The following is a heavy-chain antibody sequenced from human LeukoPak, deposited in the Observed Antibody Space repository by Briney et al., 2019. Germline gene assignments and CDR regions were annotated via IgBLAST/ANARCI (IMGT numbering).Heavy chain of an antibody. D-gene: IGHD3-10*01. CDR1: GFTFSNYG. V-gene: IGHV3-NL1*01. J-gene: IGHJ4*02. Sequence: PGGSLRLSCAASGFTFSNYGMHWVRQAPGKGLEWVSGISWNSGSIGYADSVKGRFTISRDNSKNTLYLQMNSLRAEDTAVYYCAKDRADYYGSGSSIDYWGQGTLVTVSS. CDR2: ISWNSGSI. CDR3: AKDRADYYGSGSSIDY.